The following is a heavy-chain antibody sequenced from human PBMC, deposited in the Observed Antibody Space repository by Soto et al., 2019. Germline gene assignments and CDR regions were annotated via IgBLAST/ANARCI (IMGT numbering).Heavy chain of an antibody. CDR1: GGSISRGGYY. J-gene: IGHJ6*02. CDR2: IYYSGST. Sequence: SETLSLTCTVSGGSISRGGYYWSWIRQHPGKGLEWIGYIYYSGSTNYNPSLKSRVTISVDTSKNQFSLKLSSVTAADTAVYYCASSNIAAAGFYYYALDVWGRGTTVTVSS. D-gene: IGHD6-13*01. V-gene: IGHV4-61*08. CDR3: ASSNIAAAGFYYYALDV.